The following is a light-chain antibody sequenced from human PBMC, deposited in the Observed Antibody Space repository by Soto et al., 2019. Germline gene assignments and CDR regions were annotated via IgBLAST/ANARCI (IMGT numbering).Light chain of an antibody. CDR3: CSYATSSTYV. J-gene: IGLJ1*01. CDR1: SSDVGSYNL. Sequence: QSVLTQPASVSGSPGQSIAISCTGTSSDVGSYNLVSWYQQHPGKAPKLMIYEDTKRPSGVSDRFSGSKSGNTASLTISGLQAEDEADYYCCSYATSSTYVFGNGTKVTVL. V-gene: IGLV2-23*01. CDR2: EDT.